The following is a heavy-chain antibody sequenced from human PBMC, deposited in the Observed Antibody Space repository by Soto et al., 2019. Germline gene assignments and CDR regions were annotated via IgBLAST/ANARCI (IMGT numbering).Heavy chain of an antibody. Sequence: EVQLLESGGGLVQPGGSLRLSCATSGFSFNTYAMTWVRQAPGMGLEWVAVINYSGRTTFHAQSVKGRFTISRDNSRNTVFLQMDSLRAEDTAVYYSVKQRGSGKTYSYNMDVWGLGTTVIVSS. CDR3: VKQRGSGKTYSYNMDV. CDR1: GFSFNTYA. J-gene: IGHJ6*02. V-gene: IGHV3-23*01. D-gene: IGHD3-10*01. CDR2: INYSGRTT.